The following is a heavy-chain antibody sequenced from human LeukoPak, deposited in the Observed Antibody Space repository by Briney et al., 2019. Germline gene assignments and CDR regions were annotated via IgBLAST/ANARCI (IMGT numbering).Heavy chain of an antibody. Sequence: GGSLRLSCAASGFTFNIYEMNWVRQAPGKGPGWISYISSSGRTIYYADSVKGRFTISRDNAKNSVYLQMSSLGGEDTAIYYCAKEDIAGNGFPFDSWGQGTMVTVSS. CDR3: AKEDIAGNGFPFDS. CDR2: ISSSGRTI. CDR1: GFTFNIYE. D-gene: IGHD5-12*01. V-gene: IGHV3-48*03. J-gene: IGHJ4*02.